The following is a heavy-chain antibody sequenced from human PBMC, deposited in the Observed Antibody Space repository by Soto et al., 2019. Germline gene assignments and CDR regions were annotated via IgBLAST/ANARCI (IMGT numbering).Heavy chain of an antibody. Sequence: GASVKVSCKTSGYTFTDYYIHWVRQAPGQGLEWMGWLNPNTGGINYAQRFQGWVTMTRDTSISTAYMELSRLKSDDTAVYYCARESEAVAGTEFDYWGQGTPVTAPQ. CDR3: ARESEAVAGTEFDY. CDR1: GYTFTDYY. V-gene: IGHV1-2*04. D-gene: IGHD6-19*01. CDR2: LNPNTGGI. J-gene: IGHJ4*02.